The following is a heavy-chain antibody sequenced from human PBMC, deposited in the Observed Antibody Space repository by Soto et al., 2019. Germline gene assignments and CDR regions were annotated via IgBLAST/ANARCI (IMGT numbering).Heavy chain of an antibody. V-gene: IGHV1-69*13. CDR1: GGTFSSYA. J-gene: IGHJ1*01. CDR2: IIPIFGTA. CDR3: GIRRHCSSTSCRKGFQH. D-gene: IGHD2-2*01. Sequence: SVKVSCKASGGTFSSYAISWVRQAPGQGLEWMGGIIPIFGTANYAQKFQGRVTITADESTSTAYMELSSLRSEDTAVYYCGIRRHCSSTSCRKGFQHWGQGTLVTVSS.